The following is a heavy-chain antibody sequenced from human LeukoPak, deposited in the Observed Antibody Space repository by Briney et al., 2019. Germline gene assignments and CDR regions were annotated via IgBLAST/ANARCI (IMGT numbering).Heavy chain of an antibody. V-gene: IGHV1-46*01. CDR1: GYTFTSYY. D-gene: IGHD1-26*01. CDR2: INPSGGST. Sequence: ASVKVSCKASGYTFTSYYMHWVRQAPGQGLEWMGIINPSGGSTSYAQKFQGRVTMTRDTSTSTVYMELSSLRSEDTAVYYCARGHSGSYKAPYYFDYWGQGTLVTVSS. CDR3: ARGHSGSYKAPYYFDY. J-gene: IGHJ4*02.